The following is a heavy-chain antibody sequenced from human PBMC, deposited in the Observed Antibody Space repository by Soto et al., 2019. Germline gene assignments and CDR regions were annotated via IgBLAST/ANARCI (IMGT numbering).Heavy chain of an antibody. Sequence: GGSLRLSCAASGFTFSSYGMHWVRQAPGKGLEWVAVISYDGSNKYYADSVKGRFTISRDNSKNTLYLQMNSLRAEDTAVYYCAKDLLAELPMLGGDYGGWFEPWGQGTLVTVSS. V-gene: IGHV3-30*18. CDR1: GFTFSSYG. CDR3: AKDLLAELPMLGGDYGGWFEP. J-gene: IGHJ5*02. D-gene: IGHD4-17*01. CDR2: ISYDGSNK.